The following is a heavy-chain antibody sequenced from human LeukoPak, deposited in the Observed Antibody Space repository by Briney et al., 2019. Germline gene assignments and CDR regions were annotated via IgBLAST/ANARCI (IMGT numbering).Heavy chain of an antibody. CDR1: GGSFSGYY. Sequence: SETLSLTRAVYGGSFSGYYWSWIRQPPGKGLEWIGEINHSGSTNYNPSLKSRVTISVDTSKNQFSLKLSSVTAADTAVYYCASGEMATPTWGQGTLVAVSS. J-gene: IGHJ4*02. CDR2: INHSGST. V-gene: IGHV4-34*01. D-gene: IGHD5-24*01. CDR3: ASGEMATPT.